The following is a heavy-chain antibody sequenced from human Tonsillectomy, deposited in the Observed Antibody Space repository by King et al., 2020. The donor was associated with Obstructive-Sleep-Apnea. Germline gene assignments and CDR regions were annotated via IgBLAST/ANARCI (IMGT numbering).Heavy chain of an antibody. Sequence: VQLQESGPGLVKPSETLSLTCSVSGASISGYFWSWIRQPPGKGLQWIGFMSSSGNTIYNPSLNSRVTISIDTSRNPFSLKLNYVTTADTAVYYCARDLGNGWGYFHSWGQGTLVTVSS. CDR1: GASISGYF. CDR2: MSSSGNT. V-gene: IGHV4-59*01. D-gene: IGHD6-19*01. CDR3: ARDLGNGWGYFHS. J-gene: IGHJ4*02.